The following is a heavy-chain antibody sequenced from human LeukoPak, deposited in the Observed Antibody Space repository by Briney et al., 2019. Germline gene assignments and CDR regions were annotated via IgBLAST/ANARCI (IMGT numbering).Heavy chain of an antibody. Sequence: ASVKVSCKASGYTFTSYGISWVRQAPGQGLEWMGWISAYNGNTNYAQKLQGRVTMTTDTSTSTAYMELRSLRSDDTAVYYCARGRAQMWELPSFLFDPWGQGTLVTVSS. V-gene: IGHV1-18*01. J-gene: IGHJ5*02. CDR2: ISAYNGNT. D-gene: IGHD1-26*01. CDR3: ARGRAQMWELPSFLFDP. CDR1: GYTFTSYG.